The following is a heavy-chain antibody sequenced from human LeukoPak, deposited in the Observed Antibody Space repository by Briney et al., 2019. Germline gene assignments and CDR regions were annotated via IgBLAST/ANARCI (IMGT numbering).Heavy chain of an antibody. V-gene: IGHV5-51*01. Sequence: GESLKISCKGSGYSFTNFWIAWVRQMPGRGLEWLGIIYPPDSDTRYSPSFQGQVTISVDKSISTAYLQWSSLKASDTAMYYCARRSFMVRGVGHFDYWGQGTLVTVSS. CDR1: GYSFTNFW. CDR2: IYPPDSDT. J-gene: IGHJ4*02. D-gene: IGHD3-10*01. CDR3: ARRSFMVRGVGHFDY.